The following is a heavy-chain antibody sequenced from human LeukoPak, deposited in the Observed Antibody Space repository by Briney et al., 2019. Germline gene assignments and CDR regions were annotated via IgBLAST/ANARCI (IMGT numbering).Heavy chain of an antibody. Sequence: SETLSLTCTVSGGSISSGGYYWSWIRQHPGKGLEWIGYIYYSGSTYYNPSLKSRVTISVDTSKNQFSLKLSSVTAADTAVYYCARGRVYYYDSSGYSDYWGQGTLVTVSS. CDR1: GGSISSGGYY. J-gene: IGHJ4*02. V-gene: IGHV4-31*03. D-gene: IGHD3-22*01. CDR3: ARGRVYYYDSSGYSDY. CDR2: IYYSGST.